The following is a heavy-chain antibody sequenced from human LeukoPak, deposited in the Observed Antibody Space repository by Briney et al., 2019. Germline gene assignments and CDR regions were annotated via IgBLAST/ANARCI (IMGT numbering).Heavy chain of an antibody. CDR3: ARVLDYDSSGQGLDY. CDR2: ISYDGSNK. Sequence: PGGSLRLSFAASGFTFSSYAMHWIRQAPGKGLEWVAVISYDGSNKYYADSVKGRFTISRDNSKNTLYLQMNSLRAEDTAVYYCARVLDYDSSGQGLDYWGQGTLVTVSS. V-gene: IGHV3-30-3*01. D-gene: IGHD3-22*01. J-gene: IGHJ4*02. CDR1: GFTFSSYA.